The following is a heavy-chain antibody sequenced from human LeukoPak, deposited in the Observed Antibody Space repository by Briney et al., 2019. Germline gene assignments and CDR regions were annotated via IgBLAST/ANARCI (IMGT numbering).Heavy chain of an antibody. J-gene: IGHJ4*02. CDR3: ARGGVGATTQYFDY. V-gene: IGHV1-69*01. CDR1: GCTFSSYA. Sequence: SVKVSCKASGCTFSSYAISWVRQAPGQGLEWMGGIIPIFGTANYAQKFQGRVTITADESMSTAYMELSSLRSEDTAVYYCARGGVGATTQYFDYWGQGTLVTVSS. D-gene: IGHD1-26*01. CDR2: IIPIFGTA.